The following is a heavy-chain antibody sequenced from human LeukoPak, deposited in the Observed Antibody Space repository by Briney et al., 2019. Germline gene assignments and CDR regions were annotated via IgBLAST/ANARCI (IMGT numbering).Heavy chain of an antibody. D-gene: IGHD6-19*01. CDR1: GFSFSSYN. Sequence: PGGSLRLPCAASGFSFSSYNIHWVRHAPGKGVEWGAVLSYDERNEYYADSVKGRFTITRDNSKNTLYLQMNSLRAEDTAVYYCAKDMAVAATQPNYWGQGTLVTVSS. V-gene: IGHV3-30*18. CDR3: AKDMAVAATQPNY. CDR2: LSYDERNE. J-gene: IGHJ4*02.